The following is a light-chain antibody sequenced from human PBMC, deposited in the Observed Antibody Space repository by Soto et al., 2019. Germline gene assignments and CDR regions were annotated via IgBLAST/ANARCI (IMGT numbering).Light chain of an antibody. CDR3: ATWDDSLNGWV. V-gene: IGLV1-44*01. Sequence: QSVLTQPPSVSVTPGQRVTISCSGSNSNIGINVVNWYQQLPGTAPKLLIYSGTQRPSGVPDRFSGSKSGTAASLAISGLQSEDEADYYCATWDDSLNGWVFGGGTQLTVL. CDR1: NSNIGINV. CDR2: SGT. J-gene: IGLJ3*02.